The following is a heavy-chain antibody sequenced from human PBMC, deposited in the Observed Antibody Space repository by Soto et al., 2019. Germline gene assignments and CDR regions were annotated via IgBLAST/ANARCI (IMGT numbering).Heavy chain of an antibody. V-gene: IGHV2-5*01. D-gene: IGHD6-25*01. CDR2: SYWNDEK. J-gene: IGHJ4*02. Sequence: QITLKESGPTLVRPTQTLTLTCTFSGFSLSTSGVGVGWIRQPPEKALEGLALSYWNDEKRYSPSLKSRLTITKDTSKNQVVLTMANMDPVDTATYYCAHRRGGYSSGWYFDYWGQGTLVTVSS. CDR1: GFSLSTSGVG. CDR3: AHRRGGYSSGWYFDY.